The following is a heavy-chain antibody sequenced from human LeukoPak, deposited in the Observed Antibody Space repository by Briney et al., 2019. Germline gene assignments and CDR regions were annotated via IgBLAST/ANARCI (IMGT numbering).Heavy chain of an antibody. D-gene: IGHD3-3*01. Sequence: GASVKVSCKASGYTFTSYGISWVRQAPGQGLEWMGWISAYNGNTNYAQKLQGRVTMTTDTSTSTAYMELRSLRSDDTAVYYCARAATIFGVVIPDLNWFDPWGQGTLVTVSS. CDR2: ISAYNGNT. CDR1: GYTFTSYG. V-gene: IGHV1-18*01. CDR3: ARAATIFGVVIPDLNWFDP. J-gene: IGHJ5*02.